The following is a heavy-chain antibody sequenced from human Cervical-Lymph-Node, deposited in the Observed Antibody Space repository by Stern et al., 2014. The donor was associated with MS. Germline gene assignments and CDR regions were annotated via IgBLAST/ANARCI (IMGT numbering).Heavy chain of an antibody. V-gene: IGHV1-46*01. D-gene: IGHD3-10*01. CDR1: GYTFSNYY. Sequence: VQLVESGAEVKKPGASVKVSCKASGYTFSNYYIHWVRQAPGQGLEWMWIVNPSGGGTSTAQKFQGSVTVTRDTSTNTVYMELSRLRSEDTAVYYCARAGRRFGDYGMDVWGQGTTVTVFS. CDR2: VNPSGGGT. J-gene: IGHJ6*02. CDR3: ARAGRRFGDYGMDV.